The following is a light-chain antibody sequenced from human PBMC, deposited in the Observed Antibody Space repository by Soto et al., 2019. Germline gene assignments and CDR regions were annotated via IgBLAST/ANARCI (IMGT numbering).Light chain of an antibody. CDR3: CSYTISSTPHVL. Sequence: QAVVTQPASVSGSPGQSITISCTGTSSDIGSYNLVSWYQQHPGKAPQVMIYEGSKRPSGVSNRFSGSKSGNTASLTISGLQAEDEADYYCCSYTISSTPHVLFGGGTKLTVL. CDR1: SSDIGSYNL. V-gene: IGLV2-23*01. J-gene: IGLJ2*01. CDR2: EGS.